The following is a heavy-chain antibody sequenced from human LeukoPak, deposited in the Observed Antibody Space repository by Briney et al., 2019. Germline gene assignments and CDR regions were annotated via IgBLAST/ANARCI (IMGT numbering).Heavy chain of an antibody. CDR1: GLTFSNYA. V-gene: IGHV3-23*01. CDR3: AKAVALNYFHYGLDV. D-gene: IGHD6-19*01. J-gene: IGHJ6*02. Sequence: GGSLRLSCAASGLTFSNYAMNSVRQAPGKGLEWVSVISGSDNSTYYADSVKGRFTISRDNSKYTLYLQMNSLRVEDTAVYYCAKAVALNYFHYGLDVWGQGTTVTVSS. CDR2: ISGSDNST.